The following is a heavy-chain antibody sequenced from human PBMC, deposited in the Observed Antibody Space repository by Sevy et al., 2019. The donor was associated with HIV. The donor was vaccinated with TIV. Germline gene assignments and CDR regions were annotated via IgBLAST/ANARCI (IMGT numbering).Heavy chain of an antibody. J-gene: IGHJ4*02. CDR2: IIPMFGTP. D-gene: IGHD6-13*01. Sequence: ASVKVSCKASRVTFSNYAISWVRQAPGQGLEWMGGIIPMFGTPSYAQKFQGRVTITADESTSTAYMELTSLRSEDTAVYYCARDSLYSTNWAFDYWGQGTLVTVSS. CDR3: ARDSLYSTNWAFDY. CDR1: RVTFSNYA. V-gene: IGHV1-69*13.